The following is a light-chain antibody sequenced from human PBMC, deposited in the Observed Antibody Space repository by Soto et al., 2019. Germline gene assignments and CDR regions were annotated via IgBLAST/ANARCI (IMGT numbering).Light chain of an antibody. J-gene: IGKJ2*01. CDR2: GAS. V-gene: IGKV3-20*01. CDR3: QQYGRSPFT. CDR1: QRIANNF. Sequence: EVVLTQSPVTLSLSPGERATLSCRASQRIANNFLAWFQQKPGQPPTLLIYGASTRASGIPDRFSGSGSGTDFAVPICRLEPGDFAVYYCQQYGRSPFTFGQGTKLQIK.